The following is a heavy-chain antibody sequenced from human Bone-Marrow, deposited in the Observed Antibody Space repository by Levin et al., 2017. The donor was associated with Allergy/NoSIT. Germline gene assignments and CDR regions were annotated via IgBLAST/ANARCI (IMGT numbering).Heavy chain of an antibody. J-gene: IGHJ6*03. CDR3: ARRVTVVYYIDV. D-gene: IGHD2-8*02. CDR2: SNYSGGT. CDR1: DASLNNYY. Sequence: SETLSLTCAIYDASLNNYYWTWIRQAPGKGPEWIGESNYSGGTNFNPSLKSRVTISLDTSHYQLSLRLSSMTASDTAVYFCARRVTVVYYIDVWGKGTTVTIAS. V-gene: IGHV4-34*01.